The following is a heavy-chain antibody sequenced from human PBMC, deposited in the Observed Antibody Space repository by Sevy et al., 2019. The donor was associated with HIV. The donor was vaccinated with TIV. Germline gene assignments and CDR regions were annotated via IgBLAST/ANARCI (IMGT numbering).Heavy chain of an antibody. CDR2: IYPGDSDT. V-gene: IGHV5-51*01. Sequence: GESLKISCKGSGYTFTNYWIGWVRQMPGKGLEWMGIIYPGDSDTRYSPSFQGQVTISADKSISTAYLQWSSLKASDIAIYYCVRHPGVATLYFDYWGQGILVTVSS. J-gene: IGHJ4*02. CDR1: GYTFTNYW. CDR3: VRHPGVATLYFDY. D-gene: IGHD5-12*01.